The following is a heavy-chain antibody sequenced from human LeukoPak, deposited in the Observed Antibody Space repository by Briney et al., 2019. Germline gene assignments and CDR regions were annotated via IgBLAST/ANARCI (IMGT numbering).Heavy chain of an antibody. CDR1: GLTFSSYS. V-gene: IGHV3-21*01. CDR3: ARDGKPYSSGWYVYYYGMDV. D-gene: IGHD6-19*01. CDR2: ISSSSSYI. Sequence: GGSLRLSCAASGLTFSSYSMNWVRQAPGKGLEWVSSISSSSSYIYYADSVKGRFTISRDNAKNSLYLQMNSLRAEDTAVYYCARDGKPYSSGWYVYYYGMDVWGKGTTVTASS. J-gene: IGHJ6*04.